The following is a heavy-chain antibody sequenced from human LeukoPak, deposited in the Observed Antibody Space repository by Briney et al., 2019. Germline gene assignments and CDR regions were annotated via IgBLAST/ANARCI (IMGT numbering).Heavy chain of an antibody. CDR1: GFTFSSYG. J-gene: IGHJ4*02. CDR2: ISSSGSTI. CDR3: ASITIFGVADY. V-gene: IGHV3-48*04. D-gene: IGHD3-3*01. Sequence: GGSLRLSCAASGFTFSSYGMHWVRQAPGKGLEWVSYISSSGSTIYYADSVKGRFTISRDNAKNSLYLQMNSLRAEDTAVYYCASITIFGVADYWGQGTLVTVSS.